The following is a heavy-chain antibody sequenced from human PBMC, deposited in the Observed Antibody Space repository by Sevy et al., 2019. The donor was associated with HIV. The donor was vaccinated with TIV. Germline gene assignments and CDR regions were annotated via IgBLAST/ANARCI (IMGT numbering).Heavy chain of an antibody. V-gene: IGHV3-74*01. CDR1: GFSITSYW. CDR3: VKDFGGPTDY. Sequence: GGSLRLSCAGSGFSITSYWMHWVRQAPGKGLVWVSRMNEDGSVTNHADSVRGRFTISRDNAKNTLYLQMNSLRVEDTAVYYCVKDFGGPTDYWGQGTLVTDSS. CDR2: MNEDGSVT. D-gene: IGHD3-16*01. J-gene: IGHJ4*02.